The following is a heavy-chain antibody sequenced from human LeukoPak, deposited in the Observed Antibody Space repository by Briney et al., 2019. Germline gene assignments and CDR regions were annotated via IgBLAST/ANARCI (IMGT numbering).Heavy chain of an antibody. Sequence: GGSLRLSCAASGFTFSSYSMNWVRQAPGKGLEWVSYISSGSSTIYYADSVKGRFTISRDNAKNSLYLQMNSLRAEDTAVYYCARVWAYSSGWSVYYYYGMDVWGQGTTVTVSS. V-gene: IGHV3-48*01. CDR2: ISSGSSTI. J-gene: IGHJ6*02. CDR3: ARVWAYSSGWSVYYYYGMDV. D-gene: IGHD6-19*01. CDR1: GFTFSSYS.